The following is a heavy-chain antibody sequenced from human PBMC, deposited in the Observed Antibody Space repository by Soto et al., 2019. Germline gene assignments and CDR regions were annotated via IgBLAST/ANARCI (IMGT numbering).Heavy chain of an antibody. J-gene: IGHJ4*02. CDR3: TTSAVAGIYYCDY. V-gene: IGHV3-15*01. CDR1: GFTFSNAW. Sequence: RLSCAASGFTFSNAWMSWVRQAPGKGLEWVGRIKSKTDGGTTDYAAPVKGRFTISRDDSKNTLYLQMNSLKTEDTAVYYCTTSAVAGIYYCDYWAQGTLVTVSS. CDR2: IKSKTDGGTT. D-gene: IGHD6-19*01.